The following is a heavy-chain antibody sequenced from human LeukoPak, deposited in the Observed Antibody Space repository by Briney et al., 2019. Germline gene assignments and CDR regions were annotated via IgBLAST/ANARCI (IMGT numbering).Heavy chain of an antibody. Sequence: GGSLRLSCAASGFTFSSYGMSWVRQAPGKGLEWVSGINGSGGSGSGGRTYYADSVKGRYTISRDNAKNTLYLQMNSLRAEDTAVYYCASLFLCYGCSSSSDAFNIWGQGTMVTVSS. J-gene: IGHJ3*02. CDR2: INGSGGSGSGGRT. D-gene: IGHD6-6*01. CDR3: ASLFLCYGCSSSSDAFNI. V-gene: IGHV3-23*01. CDR1: GFTFSSYG.